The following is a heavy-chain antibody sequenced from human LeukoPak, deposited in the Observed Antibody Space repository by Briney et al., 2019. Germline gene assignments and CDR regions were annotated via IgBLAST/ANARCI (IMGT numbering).Heavy chain of an antibody. J-gene: IGHJ4*02. CDR1: GFTFSSYE. CDR3: ARAGEVLWFGELFSYFDY. CDR2: ISSGGSTI. V-gene: IGHV3-48*03. D-gene: IGHD3-10*01. Sequence: HPGGSLRLSCAASGFTFSSYEMNWVRQAPGKGLEWVSYISSGGSTIYYADSVKGRFTISRDNAKNSLYLQMNSLRAEDTAVYYCARAGEVLWFGELFSYFDYWGQGTLVTVSS.